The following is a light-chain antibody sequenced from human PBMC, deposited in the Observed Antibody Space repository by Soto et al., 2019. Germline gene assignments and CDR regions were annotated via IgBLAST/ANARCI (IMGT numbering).Light chain of an antibody. J-gene: IGKJ1*01. V-gene: IGKV1-27*01. CDR2: EAS. Sequence: DIQMTQSPSSLSASVGDRATITCRASQGISDYLAWYQQKPGKVPKLLIYEASTLQSGVPSRFSGSGSGTDFTLTISSLQPEDVATYYCQKYNRTPRTFGQGTKVEIK. CDR1: QGISDY. CDR3: QKYNRTPRT.